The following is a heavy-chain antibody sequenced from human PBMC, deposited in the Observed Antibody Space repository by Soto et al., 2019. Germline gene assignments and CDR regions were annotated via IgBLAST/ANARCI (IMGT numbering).Heavy chain of an antibody. V-gene: IGHV1-46*01. CDR2: INPSGGST. CDR1: GYTFTSYY. D-gene: IGHD2-15*01. J-gene: IGHJ4*02. CDR3: ARVGCSGGSCYSAADY. Sequence: QVQLVQSGAEVKKPGASVKVSCKASGYTFTSYYMHWVRQAPGQGLEWMGIINPSGGSTSYAQKCQGRVTMTXXTXEXXVCMELGSLRSEDTAVDYCARVGCSGGSCYSAADYWGQGTLVTVSS.